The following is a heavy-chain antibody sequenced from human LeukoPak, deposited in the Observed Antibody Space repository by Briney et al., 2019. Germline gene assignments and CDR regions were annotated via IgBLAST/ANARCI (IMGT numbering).Heavy chain of an antibody. D-gene: IGHD3-10*01. Sequence: SVKVSCKASGGTLSSYAISWVRQAPGQGLEWMGGIIPIFGTANYAQKFQGRVTITADESTSTAYMELSSLRSEDTAVYYCASTYYGSTEGVYYYYYMDVWGKGTTVTVSS. CDR1: GGTLSSYA. CDR3: ASTYYGSTEGVYYYYYMDV. J-gene: IGHJ6*03. V-gene: IGHV1-69*13. CDR2: IIPIFGTA.